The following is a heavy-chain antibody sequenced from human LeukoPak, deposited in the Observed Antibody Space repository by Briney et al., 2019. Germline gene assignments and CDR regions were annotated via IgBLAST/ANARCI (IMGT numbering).Heavy chain of an antibody. CDR2: ISSTGAYI. V-gene: IGHV3-21*01. J-gene: IGHJ4*02. D-gene: IGHD6-13*01. CDR1: GFTFSSYS. CDR3: ARGLAAAGTRGPY. Sequence: GGSLRLSCAASGFTFSSYSMNWVRQAPGKGLEWVSSISSTGAYIYYADSLKGRFTISRDNAKNSLYLQMNSLRADDTAVYYCARGLAAAGTRGPYWGQGTLVTVSS.